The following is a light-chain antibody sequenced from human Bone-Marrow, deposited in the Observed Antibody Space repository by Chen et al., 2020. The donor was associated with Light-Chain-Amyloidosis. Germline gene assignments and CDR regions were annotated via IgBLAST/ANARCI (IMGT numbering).Light chain of an antibody. V-gene: IGLV1-40*01. CDR3: QSYDARLRGSV. Sequence: QSVLTQPPSVSGAPGQRVTISCPGSRSNIGAPYDVHWYQQLPGPAPKLLSYGNNNRPSGVPDRCSCSKWGYSASLARAGLRAGDEADDDCQSYDARLRGSVFGGGTRLTV. CDR2: GNN. CDR1: RSNIGAPYD. J-gene: IGLJ2*01.